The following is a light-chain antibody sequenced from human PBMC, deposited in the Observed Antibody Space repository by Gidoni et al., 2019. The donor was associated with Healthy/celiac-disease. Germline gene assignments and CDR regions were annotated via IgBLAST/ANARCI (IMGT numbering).Light chain of an antibody. CDR3: QQSYSTPRP. CDR1: QSISSY. Sequence: DTQMTQSPSSLSVSVGDRVTITCRASQSISSYLNWYQQKPGKAPKLLIYAAPSLQSGVPSRFSGSGSGTDFTLPISSLQPEDFATYYCQQSYSTPRPFXQXTKLGIK. J-gene: IGKJ2*01. V-gene: IGKV1-39*01. CDR2: AAP.